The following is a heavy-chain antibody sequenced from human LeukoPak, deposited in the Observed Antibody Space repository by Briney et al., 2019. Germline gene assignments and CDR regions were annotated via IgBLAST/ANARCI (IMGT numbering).Heavy chain of an antibody. J-gene: IGHJ4*02. CDR1: GLTFSSSW. V-gene: IGHV3-7*01. Sequence: GGSLRLSWAVSGLTFSSSWMDWVRQAPGKGLEWVASINPEGGEKYSADSVKGRFTISRDNAKNSLYLQMDSLRVEDTAFYYCARDLAYSRLDYWGQGMLVTVSS. CDR2: INPEGGEK. CDR3: ARDLAYSRLDY. D-gene: IGHD5-18*01.